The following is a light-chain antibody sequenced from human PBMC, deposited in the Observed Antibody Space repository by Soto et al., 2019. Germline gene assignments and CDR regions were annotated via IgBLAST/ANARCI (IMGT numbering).Light chain of an antibody. Sequence: QSALTQPPSASGSPGQSVTISCTGTSSDVGAYNYASWYQQHPGKAPKLIIYEVSKRPSGVPARFSGSKSGNTASLTVSGLQPEDEADYYCSSYAGSNTFVVLGGGNKLTVL. CDR3: SSYAGSNTFVV. J-gene: IGLJ2*01. CDR2: EVS. CDR1: SSDVGAYNY. V-gene: IGLV2-8*01.